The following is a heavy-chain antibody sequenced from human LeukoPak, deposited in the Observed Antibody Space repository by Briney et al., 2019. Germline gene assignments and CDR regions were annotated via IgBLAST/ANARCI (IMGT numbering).Heavy chain of an antibody. Sequence: PGGSLRLSCAASGFTFSSYGMSWLRQAPGKGLEWVSAITGNGGTTYYADSVKGRLTISRDNSKNTLYLQMNSLRAEDMAVYYCAKDRRTLDAFDIWGQGTMVTVSS. CDR2: ITGNGGTT. J-gene: IGHJ3*02. CDR1: GFTFSSYG. V-gene: IGHV3-23*01. CDR3: AKDRRTLDAFDI.